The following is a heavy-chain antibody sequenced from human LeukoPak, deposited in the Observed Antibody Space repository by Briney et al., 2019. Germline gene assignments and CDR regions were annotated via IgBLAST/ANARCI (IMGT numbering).Heavy chain of an antibody. CDR2: IRNKANSYTT. CDR3: ARASVTLPFDC. D-gene: IGHD4-17*01. CDR1: GFTFSNAY. J-gene: IGHJ4*02. V-gene: IGHV3-72*01. Sequence: GGSLRLSCAASGFTFSNAYMNWVRQAPGKGLEWVGRIRNKANSYTTQYAASLKDRFTISRDDSKNSLYLQMNSLKTEDTAVYYCARASVTLPFDCWGQGTLVTVSS.